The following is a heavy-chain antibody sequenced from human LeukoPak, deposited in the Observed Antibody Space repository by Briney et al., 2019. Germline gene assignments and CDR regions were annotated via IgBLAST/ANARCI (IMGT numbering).Heavy chain of an antibody. CDR2: ISGTGGST. D-gene: IGHD3-10*01. Sequence: AGGSLRLSCAASGFTFRSYAVSWVRQAPGKGLEWVSGISGTGGSTYYADSVKGRFTISRDNSKNTLYLQMNSLRAEDTAVYYCAKGITVAVGYYYYGMDVWGQGTTVTVSS. J-gene: IGHJ6*02. CDR3: AKGITVAVGYYYYGMDV. V-gene: IGHV3-23*01. CDR1: GFTFRSYA.